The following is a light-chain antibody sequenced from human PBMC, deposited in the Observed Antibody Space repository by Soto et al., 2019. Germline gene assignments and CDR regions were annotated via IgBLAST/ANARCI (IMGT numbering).Light chain of an antibody. CDR2: SAS. Sequence: DIQMTQSPSSVSASVGDRVTITCRASQDISSWVAWYQQKPGKAPNLLIYSASSLQSGVPSRFSGSGSGTEFTLTINSLQPDDFATYYCQQAHSFPLTFGGGTKVEIK. J-gene: IGKJ4*01. CDR3: QQAHSFPLT. CDR1: QDISSW. V-gene: IGKV1-12*01.